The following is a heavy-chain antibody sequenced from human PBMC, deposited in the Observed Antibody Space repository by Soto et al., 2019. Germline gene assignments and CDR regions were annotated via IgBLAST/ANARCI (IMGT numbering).Heavy chain of an antibody. Sequence: QVQLQESGPGLVKPSETLSLTCTVSGGSISSYYWSWIRQPPGKGLEWIGYIFYSGSANYNPSLKSRVTISVDTSKNQFSLKLSSLTAADTAVYYCARGSLPGVAAAGPQSWGQGILVTVSS. CDR1: GGSISSYY. D-gene: IGHD6-13*01. J-gene: IGHJ5*02. CDR3: ARGSLPGVAAAGPQS. V-gene: IGHV4-59*01. CDR2: IFYSGSA.